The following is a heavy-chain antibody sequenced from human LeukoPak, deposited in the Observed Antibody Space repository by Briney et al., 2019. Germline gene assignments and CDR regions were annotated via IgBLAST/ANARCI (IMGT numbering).Heavy chain of an antibody. CDR3: ARAVSLGYDNWFDP. V-gene: IGHV3-64*04. Sequence: GGSLRQSCSASGFTFSSYAMHWVRQAPGKGLEYVSSIRGNGGSTYYAASVKGRFTISRDNAKNTLYLQINSLRAEDTAVYYCARAVSLGYDNWFDPWGQGTLVTVPS. J-gene: IGHJ5*02. CDR2: IRGNGGST. CDR1: GFTFSSYA. D-gene: IGHD5-12*01.